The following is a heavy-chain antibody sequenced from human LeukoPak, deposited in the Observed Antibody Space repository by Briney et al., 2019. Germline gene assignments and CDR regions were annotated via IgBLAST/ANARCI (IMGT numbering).Heavy chain of an antibody. Sequence: GRSLRLSCEASGFTFTTYAIHWVRQAPGKGLDWVSVISSDGTSIYYADSVKGRFTISRDNAKNSLYLQMNSLRAEDTAVYYCARDISWGQQLYYFDYWGQGTPVTVSS. J-gene: IGHJ4*02. CDR1: GFTFTTYA. CDR2: ISSDGTSI. D-gene: IGHD6-13*01. CDR3: ARDISWGQQLYYFDY. V-gene: IGHV3-30-3*01.